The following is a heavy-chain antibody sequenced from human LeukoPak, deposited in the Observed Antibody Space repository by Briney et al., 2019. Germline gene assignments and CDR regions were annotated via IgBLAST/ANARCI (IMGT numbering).Heavy chain of an antibody. CDR1: GFTFSSCA. V-gene: IGHV3-23*01. J-gene: IGHJ4*02. Sequence: GGSLRLSCAASGFTFSSCAMSWVRQAPGKGLEWVSAVSGSGGNTHDADSGRVRFTISRSNSKNTMYLQMNSLRAADTAVYYCAKTLGSNYGYVENWGQGTLVTVSS. CDR3: AKTLGSNYGYVEN. CDR2: VSGSGGNT. D-gene: IGHD4-17*01.